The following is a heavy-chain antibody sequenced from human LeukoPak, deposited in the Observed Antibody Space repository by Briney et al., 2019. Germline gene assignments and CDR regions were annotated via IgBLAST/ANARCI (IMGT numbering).Heavy chain of an antibody. Sequence: PGGSLRLSCAASGFTFSSYGMHWVRQAPGKGLEWVAFIRYDGSNKYYADSVKGRFTISRDNSKNTLYLQMNSLRAGDTAVYYCATPYGSGMVPTRLDYWGQGTLVTVSS. D-gene: IGHD3-10*01. CDR1: GFTFSSYG. CDR3: ATPYGSGMVPTRLDY. J-gene: IGHJ4*02. CDR2: IRYDGSNK. V-gene: IGHV3-30*02.